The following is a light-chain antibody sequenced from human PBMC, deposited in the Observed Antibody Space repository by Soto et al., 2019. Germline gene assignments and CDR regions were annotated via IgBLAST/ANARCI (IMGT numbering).Light chain of an antibody. J-gene: IGKJ2*01. Sequence: IVMTQSPATLSVSPGERASLSCRASQNIYVNVAWYQQKPGQAPRLLIYGASTRATGVPARFSGSGSGTEFTLTISSLQPEDFAVYYCQLYNNWMFTFGQGTKLEIK. CDR3: QLYNNWMFT. CDR2: GAS. CDR1: QNIYVN. V-gene: IGKV3-15*01.